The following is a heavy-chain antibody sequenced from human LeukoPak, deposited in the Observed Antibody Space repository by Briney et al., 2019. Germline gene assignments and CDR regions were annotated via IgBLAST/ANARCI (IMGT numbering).Heavy chain of an antibody. J-gene: IGHJ4*02. CDR2: ISYDGSNK. D-gene: IGHD3-22*01. V-gene: IGHV3-30*18. Sequence: PGGSLRLSCAASGFTFSSYGMHWVRQAPGKGLEWVAVISYDGSNKYYADSVKGRFTISRDNSKNTLYLQMNSLRAEDTAVYYCAKDGSPEYYYDSSGYYYPGYWGQGTLVTVSS. CDR1: GFTFSSYG. CDR3: AKDGSPEYYYDSSGYYYPGY.